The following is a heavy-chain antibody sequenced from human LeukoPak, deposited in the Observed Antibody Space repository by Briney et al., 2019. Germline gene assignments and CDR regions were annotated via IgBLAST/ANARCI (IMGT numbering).Heavy chain of an antibody. D-gene: IGHD2-2*01. CDR3: AKGVVVVPAAFLAFDI. Sequence: PGGSLRLSCAASGFTFSSYAMSWVRQAPGKGLEWVSAISGSGGSTYYADSVKGRFTISRDNSKNTLYLQMNSLRAEDTAVYYCAKGVVVVPAAFLAFDIWGQGTMVTVSS. CDR2: ISGSGGST. V-gene: IGHV3-23*01. CDR1: GFTFSSYA. J-gene: IGHJ3*02.